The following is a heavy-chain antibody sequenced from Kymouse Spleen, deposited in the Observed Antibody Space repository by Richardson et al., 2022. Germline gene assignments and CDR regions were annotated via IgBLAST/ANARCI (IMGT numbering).Heavy chain of an antibody. V-gene: IGHV4-34*01. Sequence: QVQLQQWGAGLLKPSETLSLTCAVYGGSFSGYYWSWIRQPPGKGLEWIGEINHSGSTNYNPSLKSRVTISVDTSKNQFSLKLSSVTAADTAVYYCAREEGYYGSGSYYKDNWFDPWGQGTLVTVSS. J-gene: IGHJ5*02. CDR3: AREEGYYGSGSYYKDNWFDP. CDR1: GGSFSGYY. D-gene: IGHD3-10*01. CDR2: INHSGST.